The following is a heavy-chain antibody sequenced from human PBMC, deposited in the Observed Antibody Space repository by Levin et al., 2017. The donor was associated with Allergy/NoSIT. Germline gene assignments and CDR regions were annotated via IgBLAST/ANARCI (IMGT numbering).Heavy chain of an antibody. Sequence: GASVKVSCKASGYTFTSYDINWVRQATGQGLEWMGWMNPNSGNTGYAQKFQGRVTMTRNTSISTAYMELSSLRSEDTAVYYCARAIPYYYGSGSYEGRIWGVWGQGTTVTVSS. CDR3: ARAIPYYYGSGSYEGRIWGV. J-gene: IGHJ6*02. CDR2: MNPNSGNT. V-gene: IGHV1-8*01. CDR1: GYTFTSYD. D-gene: IGHD3-10*01.